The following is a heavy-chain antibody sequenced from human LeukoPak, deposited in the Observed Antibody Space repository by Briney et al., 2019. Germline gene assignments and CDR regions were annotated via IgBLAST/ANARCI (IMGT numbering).Heavy chain of an antibody. Sequence: ASLNVSCKASGYTFTSYGISWVRQAPGQGLEWMGWISAYNGNTNYAQKLQGRVTMTTDTSTSTAYMELRSLRSDDTAVYYCARGPPPALEWLFIQEYYYYYGMDVWGQGTTVTVSS. CDR2: ISAYNGNT. V-gene: IGHV1-18*01. CDR3: ARGPPPALEWLFIQEYYYYYGMDV. D-gene: IGHD3-3*01. CDR1: GYTFTSYG. J-gene: IGHJ6*02.